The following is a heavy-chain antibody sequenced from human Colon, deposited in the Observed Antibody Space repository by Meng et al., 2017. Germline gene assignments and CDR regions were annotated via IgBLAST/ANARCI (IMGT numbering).Heavy chain of an antibody. D-gene: IGHD1-26*01. Sequence: GESLKISCAASGFSFSDSVMHWVRQAPGKGLEWVSYISSSGSTIYYADSVKGRFTIPRDNAKNSLYLQMNSLRAEDTAVYYCASWGSYGFYYGMDVWGQGTTVTVSS. CDR2: ISSSGSTI. CDR1: GFSFSDSV. J-gene: IGHJ6*02. V-gene: IGHV3-48*03. CDR3: ASWGSYGFYYGMDV.